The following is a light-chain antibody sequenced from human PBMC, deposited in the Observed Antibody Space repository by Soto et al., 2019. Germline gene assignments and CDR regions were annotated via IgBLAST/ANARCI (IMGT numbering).Light chain of an antibody. CDR2: GAS. CDR1: QSVSSGY. V-gene: IGKV3-20*01. CDR3: QQYANSPQT. J-gene: IGKJ1*01. Sequence: ESVLTQSPGTLSLSPGERATLSCRASQSVSSGYLAWYQQKPGQAPRLLICGASSRATGIPDRFSGSGSGTDFTLTISRLEPEDFAVYYCQQYANSPQTLGQGTKVDIK.